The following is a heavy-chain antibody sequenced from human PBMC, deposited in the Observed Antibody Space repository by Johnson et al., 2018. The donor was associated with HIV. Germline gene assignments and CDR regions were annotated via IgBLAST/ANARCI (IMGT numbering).Heavy chain of an antibody. D-gene: IGHD3-22*01. Sequence: VQLVESGGRVERPGGSLRLSCAGSGFIFDDYGMSWVRQVPGKGLEWVAVLSYDGSNEYYADSVKGRFTISRDNSKNTLYLQMNSLRAEDTAVYYCARDYPYDRSPRGAFDIWGQGTMVTVSS. V-gene: IGHV3-30*19. J-gene: IGHJ3*02. CDR1: GFIFDDYG. CDR3: ARDYPYDRSPRGAFDI. CDR2: LSYDGSNE.